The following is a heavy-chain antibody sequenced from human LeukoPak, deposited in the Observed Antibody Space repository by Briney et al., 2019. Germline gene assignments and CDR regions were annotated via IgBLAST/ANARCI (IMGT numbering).Heavy chain of an antibody. CDR1: GFPFRRHD. CDR2: NRPSSTTI. CDR3: ARGYGSGIFYS. D-gene: IGHD3-10*01. J-gene: IGHJ5*01. V-gene: IGHV3-48*03. Sequence: GGSLRLFCAVSGFPFRRHDMSWVRQAPGKGLEWVSYNRPSSTTIYYADSVKGRFTISRDNAKNSVYLQMNSLRVEDTAICYCARGYGSGIFYSWGQGALVTVSS.